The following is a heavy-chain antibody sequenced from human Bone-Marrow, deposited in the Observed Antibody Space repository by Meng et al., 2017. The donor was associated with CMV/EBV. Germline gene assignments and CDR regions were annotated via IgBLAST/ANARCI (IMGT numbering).Heavy chain of an antibody. J-gene: IGHJ3*02. CDR3: AREKWLLQETTDDAFDI. CDR2: ISYDGSNK. V-gene: IGHV3-30*04. D-gene: IGHD3-22*01. CDR1: GFTFSSYA. Sequence: GGSLRLSCAASGFTFSSYAMHWVRQAPGKGLEWVAVISYDGSNKYYADSVKGRFTISRDNSKNTLYLQMNSLRAEDTAVYYCAREKWLLQETTDDAFDIWAQGTMVTVSS.